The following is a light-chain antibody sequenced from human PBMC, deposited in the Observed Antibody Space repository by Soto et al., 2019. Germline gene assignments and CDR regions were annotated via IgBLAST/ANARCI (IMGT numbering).Light chain of an antibody. CDR2: GAS. CDR3: QNYNRAPWT. CDR1: EDISNY. Sequence: DIQMTQSPSSLSASVGDRVTITCRAREDISNYLAWCQQRPGKVPKLLIYGASTLRSGVPPRFSGSGSGTDFTLTISSLQAEDVATYYCQNYNRAPWTFGQGTKVESK. J-gene: IGKJ1*01. V-gene: IGKV1-27*01.